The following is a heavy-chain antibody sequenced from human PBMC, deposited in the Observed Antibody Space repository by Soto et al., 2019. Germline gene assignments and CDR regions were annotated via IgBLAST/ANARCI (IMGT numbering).Heavy chain of an antibody. CDR1: GGTFSSYT. D-gene: IGHD2-2*01. Sequence: QVQLVQSGAEVKKPGSSVKVSCKASGGTFSSYTISWVRQAPGQGLEWMGRIIPILGIANYAQKFQGRVTINTDKSTRTAYMELSSLRSEDTDVYYCARGYCSSTSCDTIYYYYGMDVWGQGTTVTVSS. V-gene: IGHV1-69*02. CDR3: ARGYCSSTSCDTIYYYYGMDV. J-gene: IGHJ6*02. CDR2: IIPILGIA.